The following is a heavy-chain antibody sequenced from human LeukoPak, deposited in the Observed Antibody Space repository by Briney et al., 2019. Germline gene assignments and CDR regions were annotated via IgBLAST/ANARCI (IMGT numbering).Heavy chain of an antibody. CDR2: ISGTSGNT. Sequence: GGSLRLSCAASGFTFSIYAMSWVRQAPGKGLEWVSSISGTSGNTYYADSVKGRFAISRDNSKDTLYLQMNSLRAEDTAIYYCAKFRADSSDWPFDYWGQGTLVTVSS. CDR3: AKFRADSSDWPFDY. CDR1: GFTFSIYA. D-gene: IGHD6-19*01. V-gene: IGHV3-23*01. J-gene: IGHJ4*02.